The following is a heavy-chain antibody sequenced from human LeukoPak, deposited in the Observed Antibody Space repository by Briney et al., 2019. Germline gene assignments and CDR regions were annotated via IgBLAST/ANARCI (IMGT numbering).Heavy chain of an antibody. CDR2: ISYDGSNK. V-gene: IGHV3-30*04. J-gene: IGHJ4*02. D-gene: IGHD3-3*01. Sequence: GGSLRLSCAASGFTFSSYAMHWVRQAPGKGLEWVAVISYDGSNKYYADSVKGRFTISRDNSKNTLYLQMNSLRAEDTAVYYFAKDSRGFYGFGVVIIAHYWGQGTLVTVSS. CDR3: AKDSRGFYGFGVVIIAHY. CDR1: GFTFSSYA.